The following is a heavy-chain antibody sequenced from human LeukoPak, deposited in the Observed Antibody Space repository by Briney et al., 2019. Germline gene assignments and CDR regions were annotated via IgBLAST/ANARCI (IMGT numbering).Heavy chain of an antibody. CDR3: AKVPYCGGDCYSAGDY. V-gene: IGHV3-30*18. J-gene: IGHJ4*02. CDR1: GFTFSSYG. CDR2: ISYDGSNK. D-gene: IGHD2-21*02. Sequence: PGGSLRLSCAASGFTFSSYGMHWVRQAPGKGLEWVAVISYDGSNKYYADSVKGRFTISRDNSKNTLYLQVNSLRAEDTAVYYCAKVPYCGGDCYSAGDYWGQGTLVTVSS.